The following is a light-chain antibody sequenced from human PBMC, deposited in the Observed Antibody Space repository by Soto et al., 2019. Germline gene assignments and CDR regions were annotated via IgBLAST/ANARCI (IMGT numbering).Light chain of an antibody. V-gene: IGLV2-14*01. Sequence: QSALTQPASVSGSPGQSITISCTGTSSDIGGYNYVSWYQQHPGKAPKLIIYEVSNRPSGVSSRFSGSKSGNTASLTISGLQAADEADYYCSSYTSYSTVLFGGGTRSPS. CDR3: SSYTSYSTVL. CDR2: EVS. J-gene: IGLJ3*02. CDR1: SSDIGGYNY.